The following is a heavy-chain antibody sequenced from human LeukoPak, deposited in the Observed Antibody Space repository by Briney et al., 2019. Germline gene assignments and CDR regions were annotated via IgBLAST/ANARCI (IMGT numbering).Heavy chain of an antibody. CDR3: ARDSAAVNYWYFDV. J-gene: IGHJ2*01. CDR2: TYYRSKWYY. CDR1: GDSVSSNSAA. V-gene: IGHV6-1*01. Sequence: SQTLSLTCAISGDSVSSNSAAWNWLRQSPSSGLEWLGRTYYRSKWYYDYAVFVKSRMTVTPDTSKNQFSLQLDSVTPEDTAMYYCARDSAAVNYWYFDVWGRGTLVTVSS. D-gene: IGHD6-13*01.